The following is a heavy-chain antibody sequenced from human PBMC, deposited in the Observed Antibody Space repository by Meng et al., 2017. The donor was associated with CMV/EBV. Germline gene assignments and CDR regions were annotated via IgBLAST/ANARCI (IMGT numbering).Heavy chain of an antibody. D-gene: IGHD6-6*01. CDR2: IIPILGIA. J-gene: IGHJ4*02. CDR1: GGTFSSYT. Sequence: SGGTFSSYTISWVRQAPGQGLEWMGRIIPILGIANYAQKFQGRVTITADKSTSTAYMELSSLRSEDTTVYYCARGAFYSSSSPFDYWGQGTLVTVSS. V-gene: IGHV1-69*02. CDR3: ARGAFYSSSSPFDY.